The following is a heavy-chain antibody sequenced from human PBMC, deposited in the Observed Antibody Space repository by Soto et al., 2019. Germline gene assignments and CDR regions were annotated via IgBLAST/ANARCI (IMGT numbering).Heavy chain of an antibody. Sequence: SSGNPFPPLTVSGGSLNSSSYYLGRIRQPPGKGLEWIGSIYYSGSTHYNPSLKSRVTISVDTSKNQFSLKLSSVTAADTAVYYCARRRYSYGAFDYWGQGTLVTVSS. V-gene: IGHV4-39*01. CDR3: ARRRYSYGAFDY. D-gene: IGHD5-18*01. J-gene: IGHJ4*02. CDR2: IYYSGST. CDR1: GGSLNSSSYY.